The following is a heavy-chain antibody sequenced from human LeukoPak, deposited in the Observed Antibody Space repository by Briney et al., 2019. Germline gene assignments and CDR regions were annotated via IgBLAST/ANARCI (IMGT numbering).Heavy chain of an antibody. Sequence: ASVNVSCQASGYTFTRYYMHWVRQAPGQGLEWMGIINPSGGSTSYAQKFQGRVTVTRDTSTSTVYMELSSLRSEDTAVYYCARAGGYSGSDYWGQGTLVTVSS. J-gene: IGHJ4*02. V-gene: IGHV1-46*01. CDR2: INPSGGST. CDR1: GYTFTRYY. CDR3: ARAGGYSGSDY. D-gene: IGHD5-12*01.